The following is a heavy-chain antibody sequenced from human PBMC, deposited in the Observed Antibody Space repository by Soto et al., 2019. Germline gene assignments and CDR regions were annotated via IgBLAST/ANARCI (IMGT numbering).Heavy chain of an antibody. CDR3: AVPSSSWRNYYYYGMDV. D-gene: IGHD6-13*01. J-gene: IGHJ6*02. V-gene: IGHV1-24*01. Sequence: ASVKVSCKVSGYTLTELSMHWVRQAPGKGLEWMGGFDPEDGETIYAQKFQGRVTMTEDTSTDTAYMELSSLRSEDTAVYYCAVPSSSWRNYYYYGMDVWGQGTKVTVSS. CDR1: GYTLTELS. CDR2: FDPEDGET.